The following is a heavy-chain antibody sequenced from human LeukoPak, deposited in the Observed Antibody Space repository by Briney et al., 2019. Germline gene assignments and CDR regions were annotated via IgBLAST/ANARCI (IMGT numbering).Heavy chain of an antibody. Sequence: GGSLRLSCAASGFTFSSYAMHWVRQAPGKGLEWLAVISYDGSNKYYADSVKGRFTISRDNSKNTRYLQMNSLRAEDTAVYYCARGSRDGYNYDLLDYWGQGTLVTVSS. J-gene: IGHJ4*02. CDR2: ISYDGSNK. CDR3: ARGSRDGYNYDLLDY. D-gene: IGHD5-24*01. CDR1: GFTFSSYA. V-gene: IGHV3-30-3*01.